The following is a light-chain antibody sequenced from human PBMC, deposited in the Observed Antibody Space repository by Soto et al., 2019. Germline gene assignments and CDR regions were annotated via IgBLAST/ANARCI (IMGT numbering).Light chain of an antibody. Sequence: DIQMTQSPPSLSVSVGDRVTITCRASQSISSWLAWYQQKPGKAPKLLIYKASSLESGVPSRFSGSGSGTEFTLTISSLQPDDFATYYCQQSYSTPHTFGQGTRL. CDR1: QSISSW. CDR3: QQSYSTPHT. J-gene: IGKJ5*01. V-gene: IGKV1-5*03. CDR2: KAS.